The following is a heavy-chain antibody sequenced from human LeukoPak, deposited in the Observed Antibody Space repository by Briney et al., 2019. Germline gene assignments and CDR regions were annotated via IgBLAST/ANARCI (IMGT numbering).Heavy chain of an antibody. D-gene: IGHD1-1*01. CDR3: ARSGYNWNDVIFFDY. Sequence: GGSLRLSCPASGFTSSGYTMNWVRQAPGKGLEWVSSISSSNSSIYYADSVKGRFTISRDNAKNSLYLQMNSLRAEDTAVYYCARSGYNWNDVIFFDYWGQGILVTVSS. CDR2: ISSSNSSI. CDR1: GFTSSGYT. V-gene: IGHV3-21*01. J-gene: IGHJ4*02.